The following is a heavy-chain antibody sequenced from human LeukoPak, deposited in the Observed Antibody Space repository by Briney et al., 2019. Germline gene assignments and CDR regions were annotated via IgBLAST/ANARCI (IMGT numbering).Heavy chain of an antibody. Sequence: SETLSLTCTVSGDSISSYYWSWIWQPPGKGLEWIGYIYYSGSTNYNPSLKSRVTISVDTSKNQFSLKLSSVTAADTAVYYCARVARGGESGSPNPYYYFDYWGQGTLVTVSS. J-gene: IGHJ4*02. CDR3: ARVARGGESGSPNPYYYFDY. V-gene: IGHV4-59*01. CDR1: GDSISSYY. CDR2: IYYSGST. D-gene: IGHD1-26*01.